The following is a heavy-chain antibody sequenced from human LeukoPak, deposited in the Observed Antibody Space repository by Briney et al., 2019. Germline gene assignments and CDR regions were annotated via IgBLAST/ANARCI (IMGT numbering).Heavy chain of an antibody. J-gene: IGHJ3*02. V-gene: IGHV3-48*03. D-gene: IGHD3-10*01. CDR2: IIRSGSTR. CDR3: ARVATMVRVPLDALDI. Sequence: GGSLRLSRAASGFTFSSYAMSWVRQAPGKGLEWVSYIIRSGSTRYYADSVKGRFTISRDNAKNSLYLQMNSLRAEDTAVYYCARVATMVRVPLDALDIWGQGTMVSVS. CDR1: GFTFSSYA.